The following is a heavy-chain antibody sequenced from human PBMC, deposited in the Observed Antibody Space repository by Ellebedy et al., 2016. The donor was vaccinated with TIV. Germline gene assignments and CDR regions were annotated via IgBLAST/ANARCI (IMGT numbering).Heavy chain of an antibody. CDR2: IRNKPNRYAT. D-gene: IGHD2-15*01. CDR1: GFTFSGPT. CDR3: IRQDSSIDY. Sequence: GESLKISCAASGFTFSGPTMHWVRQASGKGLEWVGRIRNKPNRYATAYAASVKGRFTISRDDSENTASLQMNSLKTEDPAVYYCIRQDSSIDYWGQGTLVTVSS. V-gene: IGHV3-73*01. J-gene: IGHJ4*02.